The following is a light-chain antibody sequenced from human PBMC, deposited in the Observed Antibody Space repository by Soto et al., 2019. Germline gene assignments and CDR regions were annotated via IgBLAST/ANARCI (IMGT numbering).Light chain of an antibody. Sequence: DIVMTQAPDSLAVSLGERATINCKSSQSVLYRSNNKNYLAWYQQKPGQPPKLLIYWASTRESGVPDRFSGSGSGTDFTLTISSLQAEDVAVYYCQQYCSTPWTFGQGTKVDIK. CDR3: QQYCSTPWT. CDR1: QSVLYRSNNKNY. V-gene: IGKV4-1*01. CDR2: WAS. J-gene: IGKJ1*01.